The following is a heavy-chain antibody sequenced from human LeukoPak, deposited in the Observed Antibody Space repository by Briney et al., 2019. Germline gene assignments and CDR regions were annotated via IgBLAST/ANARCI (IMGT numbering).Heavy chain of an antibody. V-gene: IGHV3-9*03. CDR3: AKARDSSGYPLGYYFDY. J-gene: IGHJ4*02. CDR1: GFTFDDYA. D-gene: IGHD3-22*01. Sequence: GRSLRLSCAASGFTFDDYAMHWVRQAPGKGLEWVSGISWNSGSIGYADSVKGRFTISRDNAKNSLYLQMNSLRAEDMALYYCAKARDSSGYPLGYYFDYWGQGTLVTVSS. CDR2: ISWNSGSI.